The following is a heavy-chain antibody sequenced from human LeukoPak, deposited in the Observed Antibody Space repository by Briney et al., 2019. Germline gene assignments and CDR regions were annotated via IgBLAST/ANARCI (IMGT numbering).Heavy chain of an antibody. CDR2: IYTSGST. Sequence: SETLSLTCTVSGGSISSGSYYWSWIRQPAGKGLEWIGRIYTSGSTNYNPSLKSRVTISVDTSKNQFSLKLSSVTAADTAVYYCACATSYQLLYVDYWGQGTLVTVSS. J-gene: IGHJ4*02. CDR3: ACATSYQLLYVDY. D-gene: IGHD2-2*01. V-gene: IGHV4-61*02. CDR1: GGSISSGSYY.